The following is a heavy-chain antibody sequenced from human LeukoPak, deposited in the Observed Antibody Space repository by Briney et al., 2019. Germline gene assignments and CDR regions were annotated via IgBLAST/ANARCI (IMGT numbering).Heavy chain of an antibody. V-gene: IGHV3-21*01. CDR1: GFTFSSYS. CDR2: IISSSSYI. Sequence: GGSLRLSCAASGFTFSSYSMNWVRQAPGKGLGWVSSIISSSSYIYYADSVKGRFTISRDNAKNSLYLQMNSLRAEDTAVYYCARQIVVVVAATRADAFDIWGQGTMVTVSS. J-gene: IGHJ3*02. CDR3: ARQIVVVVAATRADAFDI. D-gene: IGHD2-15*01.